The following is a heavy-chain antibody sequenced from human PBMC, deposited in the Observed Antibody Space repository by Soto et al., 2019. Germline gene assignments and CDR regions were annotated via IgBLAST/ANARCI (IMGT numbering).Heavy chain of an antibody. CDR1: GYTFTGYG. CDR3: ARGSYGSASLDWIDT. CDR2: ISTYNDKT. Sequence: ASVKVSCKSSGYTFTGYGISWVRQAPGQGLQWMGWISTYNDKTDYPQNLQDRVTLTTDTSTSTAYMELTSLRSEDTAVYYCARGSYGSASLDWIDTWGQGTLVTVSS. D-gene: IGHD3-10*01. V-gene: IGHV1-18*01. J-gene: IGHJ5*02.